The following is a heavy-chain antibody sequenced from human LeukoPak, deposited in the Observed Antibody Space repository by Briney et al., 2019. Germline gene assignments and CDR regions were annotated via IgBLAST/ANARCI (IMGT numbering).Heavy chain of an antibody. D-gene: IGHD5-18*01. CDR1: GGSISSYY. V-gene: IGHV4-59*01. J-gene: IGHJ4*02. Sequence: SETLSLTCTVSGGSISSYYWSWIRQPPGKGLEWIGYIYYSGSTNYNPSLKSRVTISVDTSKNQFSLKLSSVTAADTAVYYCARQSGYSYGYVGYWGQGTLVTVSS. CDR2: IYYSGST. CDR3: ARQSGYSYGYVGY.